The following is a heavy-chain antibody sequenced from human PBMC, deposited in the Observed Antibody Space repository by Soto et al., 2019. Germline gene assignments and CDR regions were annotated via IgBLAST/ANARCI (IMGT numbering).Heavy chain of an antibody. CDR3: AREVDSSSSSDY. Sequence: QVQLVESGGGLVKPGGSLRLSCAASGFTFSDYYMSWIHQAPGKGLEWGSYISSSSSHTNYADSVKGRFTISRDNTKSSLYLQMNSRRAEDSAVYYCAREVDSSSSSDYWGQGTLVTVSS. CDR1: GFTFSDYY. CDR2: ISSSSSHT. V-gene: IGHV3-11*06. D-gene: IGHD6-6*01. J-gene: IGHJ4*02.